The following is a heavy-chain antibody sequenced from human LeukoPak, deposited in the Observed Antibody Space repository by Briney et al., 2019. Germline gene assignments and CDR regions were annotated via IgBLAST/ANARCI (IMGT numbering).Heavy chain of an antibody. CDR3: ARGSTSGWPDYFDY. D-gene: IGHD6-19*01. J-gene: IGHJ4*02. Sequence: QTGGSLRLSCAASGFTLSSYWMHWVRQAPGKGLVWVSRINGDGSSTPYANSVKGRFTISRDNAKNTLCLQMHSLRADDTAVYYCARGSTSGWPDYFDYWGQGSVVTVSS. V-gene: IGHV3-74*01. CDR2: INGDGSST. CDR1: GFTLSSYW.